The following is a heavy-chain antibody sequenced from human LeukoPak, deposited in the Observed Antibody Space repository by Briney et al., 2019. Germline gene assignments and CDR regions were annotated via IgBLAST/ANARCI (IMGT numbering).Heavy chain of an antibody. Sequence: PSETLSLTCTVSDYSISSGYYWGWIRQPPGKGLEWIGSIYHSGSTYYNPSLKSRVTISVDTSKNQLSLKLSSVTAADTAVYYCARGVGYCSGGSCSRYNWFDPWGQGTLVTVSS. CDR1: DYSISSGYY. J-gene: IGHJ5*02. V-gene: IGHV4-38-2*02. CDR3: ARGVGYCSGGSCSRYNWFDP. D-gene: IGHD2-15*01. CDR2: IYHSGST.